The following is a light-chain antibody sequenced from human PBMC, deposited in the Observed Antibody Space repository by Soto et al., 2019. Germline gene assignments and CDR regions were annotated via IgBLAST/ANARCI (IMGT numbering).Light chain of an antibody. CDR2: GAS. V-gene: IGKV3-20*01. Sequence: EIVLTQSPGTLSLSPGERATLSYRDNQRVRSSYLAWYQQKPGQAPRLLIYGASNRATSIPDRFSGSGSGTDFKLNINRLEPDDFALYYRQQYGSSADFGGGTNVEIK. J-gene: IGKJ4*01. CDR1: QRVRSSY. CDR3: QQYGSSAD.